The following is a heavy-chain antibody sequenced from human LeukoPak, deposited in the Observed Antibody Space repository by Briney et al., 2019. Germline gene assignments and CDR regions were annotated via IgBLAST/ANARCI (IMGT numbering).Heavy chain of an antibody. D-gene: IGHD6-13*01. Sequence: ASVKVSCKASGYTFTGYYMHWVRQAPGQGLEWMGWINPNSGGTNYAQKFQGRVTMTRDTSISTAYMELSRLRSDDTAVYYCARPGIAAAGHYYYMDVWGKGTTVTVSS. J-gene: IGHJ6*03. CDR3: ARPGIAAAGHYYYMDV. CDR2: INPNSGGT. V-gene: IGHV1-2*02. CDR1: GYTFTGYY.